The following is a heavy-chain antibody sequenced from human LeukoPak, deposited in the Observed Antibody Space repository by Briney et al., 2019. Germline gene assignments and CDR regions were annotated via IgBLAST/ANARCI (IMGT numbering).Heavy chain of an antibody. D-gene: IGHD6-13*01. CDR2: IYPGDSDT. CDR3: ARGRGIAADPFDP. CDR1: GYSFTSYW. Sequence: GESLKISCKGSGYSFTSYWIGWVRQMPGKGLEWMGIIYPGDSDTRYSPSFEGQVTISADKSISTAYLQWSSLKASDAAMYYCARGRGIAADPFDPWGQGTLVTVSS. V-gene: IGHV5-51*01. J-gene: IGHJ5*02.